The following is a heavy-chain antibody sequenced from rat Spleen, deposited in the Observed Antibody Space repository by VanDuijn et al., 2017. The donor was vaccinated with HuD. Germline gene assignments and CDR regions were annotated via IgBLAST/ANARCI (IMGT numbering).Heavy chain of an antibody. CDR1: GFIFSNYG. D-gene: IGHD1-2*01. Sequence: EVQLVESGGGLVQPGRSLKLSCAASGFIFSNYGMAWVRQAPKKGLEWVATISYDGSSTYYRDSVKGRFTISRDNAKSTLYLQMDSLRSEDTATYYCARHWSSRGYFDFWGPGTMVTVSS. V-gene: IGHV5-29*01. CDR3: ARHWSSRGYFDF. J-gene: IGHJ1*01. CDR2: ISYDGSST.